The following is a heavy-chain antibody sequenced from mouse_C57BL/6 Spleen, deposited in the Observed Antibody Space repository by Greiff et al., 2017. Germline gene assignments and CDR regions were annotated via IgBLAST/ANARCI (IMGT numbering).Heavy chain of an antibody. CDR1: GYAFSRYW. D-gene: IGHD4-1*01. Sequence: VQLQQSGAELVKPGASVEISCKASGYAFSRYWMNWVKQRPGKGLAWIGQIYPGAGDTNYNGKFKGKATLTADKSSSTAYMQLSSLTSEDSAVYFCARETGTYYFDVWGTGTTVTVSS. V-gene: IGHV1-80*01. CDR2: IYPGAGDT. J-gene: IGHJ1*03. CDR3: ARETGTYYFDV.